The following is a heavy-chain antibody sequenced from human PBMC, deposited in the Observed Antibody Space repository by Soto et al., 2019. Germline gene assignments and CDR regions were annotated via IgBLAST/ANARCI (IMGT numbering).Heavy chain of an antibody. CDR1: GYTFTNYV. CDR3: ARERDGTLGDY. CDR2: ISAYNGNT. D-gene: IGHD3-16*01. J-gene: IGHJ4*02. Sequence: QVQLVQSGTEVKEPGASVKVSCKSSGYTFTNYVFSWVRQAPGQGLEWVGWISAYNGNTRYPQKLQGRVTMTTDTSTSTAYMELRSLRSDDTAIYYCARERDGTLGDYWGQGTLVTVSS. V-gene: IGHV1-18*01.